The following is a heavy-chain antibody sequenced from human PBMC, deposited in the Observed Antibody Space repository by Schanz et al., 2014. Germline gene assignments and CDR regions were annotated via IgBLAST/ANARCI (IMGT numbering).Heavy chain of an antibody. CDR3: ATDYSGGGCHI. CDR2: IWHDGSGK. V-gene: IGHV3-30*19. J-gene: IGHJ3*02. CDR1: GFTFRSYG. D-gene: IGHD6-19*01. Sequence: QVQLVESGGGVVQPGRSLRLSCAASGFTFRSYGMHWVRQAPGKGLGWVAVIWHDGSGKYYADSVKGRFTISRDNSKNTVNLQMNSPRAEDTAVYYCATDYSGGGCHIWGQGTMVTVSS.